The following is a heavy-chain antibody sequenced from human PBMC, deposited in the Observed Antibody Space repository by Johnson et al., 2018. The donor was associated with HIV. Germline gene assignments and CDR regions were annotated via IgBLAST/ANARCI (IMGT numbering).Heavy chain of an antibody. CDR2: SRNKANTYTT. J-gene: IGHJ3*02. V-gene: IGHV3-72*01. CDR1: GFTFSDHY. D-gene: IGHD3-3*01. CDR3: ARGAPWSGSDAFDI. Sequence: VQLVESGGGLVQPGGSLRLSCEASGFTFSDHYMDWVRQAPGKGLEWVGRSRNKANTYTTEYAVSVKGRFTISRDDSKNSLYLQMNSLRAEDTALYYCARGAPWSGSDAFDIWGQGTMVTVSS.